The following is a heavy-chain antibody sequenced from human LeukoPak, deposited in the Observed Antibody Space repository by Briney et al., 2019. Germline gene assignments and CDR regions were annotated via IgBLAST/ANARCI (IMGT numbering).Heavy chain of an antibody. Sequence: PGGSLRLSCAASGFTFSSYAMSWVRQAPGKGLEWVSAISGSGGSTYYADSVKGRFTISRDNSKDTLYLQMNSLRAEDTAVYYCAKGALEYSSSWYYFDYWGQGTLVTVSS. V-gene: IGHV3-23*01. J-gene: IGHJ4*02. D-gene: IGHD6-13*01. CDR3: AKGALEYSSSWYYFDY. CDR1: GFTFSSYA. CDR2: ISGSGGST.